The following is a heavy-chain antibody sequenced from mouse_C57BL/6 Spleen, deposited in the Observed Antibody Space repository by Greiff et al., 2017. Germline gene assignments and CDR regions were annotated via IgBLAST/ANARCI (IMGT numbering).Heavy chain of an antibody. CDR1: GYTFTSYW. CDR2: IDPSDSYT. V-gene: IGHV1-50*01. Sequence: QVQLKQPGAELVKPGASVKLSCKASGYTFTSYWMQWVKQRPGQGLEWIGEIDPSDSYTNYNQKFKGKATLTVDTSSSTAYMQLSSLTSEDSAVYYCARRGMDSMVTTNYWGQGTTLTVSS. J-gene: IGHJ2*01. D-gene: IGHD2-2*01. CDR3: ARRGMDSMVTTNY.